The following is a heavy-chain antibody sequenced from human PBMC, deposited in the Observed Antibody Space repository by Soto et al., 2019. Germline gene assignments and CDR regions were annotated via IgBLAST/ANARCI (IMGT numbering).Heavy chain of an antibody. CDR1: GFTFSSYA. Sequence: GGSLRLSCAASGFTFSSYAMRWVRQAPGKGLEWVSAISGSGGSIYYADSVKGRFTISRDNSKNTLYLQMNSRRAEDTAVYYCAKDVYDSSGYYFDYWGQGTLVTVSS. CDR3: AKDVYDSSGYYFDY. D-gene: IGHD3-22*01. V-gene: IGHV3-23*01. J-gene: IGHJ4*02. CDR2: ISGSGGSI.